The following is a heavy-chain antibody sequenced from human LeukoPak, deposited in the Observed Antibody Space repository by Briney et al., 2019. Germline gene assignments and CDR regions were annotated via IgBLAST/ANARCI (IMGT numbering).Heavy chain of an antibody. CDR3: ARMYNWNYVDY. V-gene: IGHV4-30-2*01. CDR2: IYHSGST. CDR1: GDSISSGGYY. D-gene: IGHD1-20*01. Sequence: SQTLSLTCTVSGDSISSGGYYWSWIRQPPAKGLEWIGYIYHSGSTYYNPSLKSRVTISVDRSKNQFSLKLSSVTAADTAVYYCARMYNWNYVDYWGQGTLVTVSS. J-gene: IGHJ4*02.